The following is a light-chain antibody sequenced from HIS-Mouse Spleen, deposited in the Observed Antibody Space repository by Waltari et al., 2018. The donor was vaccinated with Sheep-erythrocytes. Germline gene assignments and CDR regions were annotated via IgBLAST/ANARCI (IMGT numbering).Light chain of an antibody. CDR1: QDISNY. V-gene: IGKV1-33*01. CDR3: QQYDNLLT. J-gene: IGKJ4*01. CDR2: DAS. Sequence: DIQMTQSPSSLSSSVGDRVTITCQASQDISNYLNWYKQKTGKAPKLLIYDASNVETGVPSRFSGSGSGTDFTFTISSLQPEDIATYYCQQYDNLLTFGGGTKVEIK.